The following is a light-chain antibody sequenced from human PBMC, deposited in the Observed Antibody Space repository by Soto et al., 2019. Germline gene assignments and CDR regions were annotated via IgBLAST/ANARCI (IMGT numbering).Light chain of an antibody. CDR1: QSISIW. CDR3: QQYNSYSGT. J-gene: IGKJ1*01. V-gene: IGKV1-5*01. Sequence: IRMTLSPSTLSASVGDRVTITCRASQSISIWLAWYQQKPGKAPKLLIYDASSLESGVPSRFSGSGSGTEFTLTISRLQPDDFAGYYCQQYNSYSGTFGQGTKVDIK. CDR2: DAS.